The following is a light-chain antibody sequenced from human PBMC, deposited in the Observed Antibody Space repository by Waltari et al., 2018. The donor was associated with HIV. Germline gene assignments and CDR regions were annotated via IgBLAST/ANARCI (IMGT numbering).Light chain of an antibody. J-gene: IGKJ2*01. V-gene: IGKV1-17*01. CDR1: QDISVD. CDR2: GAS. CDR3: LQQYTYPRT. Sequence: DIPITQSPFSLPASVGDRVTITCRASQDISVDLGWYQQKPGKAPKRLIYGASNLESGVPSRFSGSRSGTEFTLTINGLQPEDVATYYCLQQYTYPRTFGQGTKLDIK.